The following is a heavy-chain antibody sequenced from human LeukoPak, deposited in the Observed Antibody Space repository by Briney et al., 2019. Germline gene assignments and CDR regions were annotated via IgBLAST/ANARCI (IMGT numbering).Heavy chain of an antibody. V-gene: IGHV3-23*01. CDR3: ARDFRSDFPNWFDP. D-gene: IGHD3-3*01. CDR1: GFTFSYYA. CDR2: ITGSGVKT. J-gene: IGHJ5*02. Sequence: GGSLRLSCAASGFTFSYYAMTWVRQAPGKGLEWVSAITGSGVKTFYADPVKGRFTVSRGNAKNTLYLQMNSLSAEDAAVYYCARDFRSDFPNWFDPWGRGALVTVSS.